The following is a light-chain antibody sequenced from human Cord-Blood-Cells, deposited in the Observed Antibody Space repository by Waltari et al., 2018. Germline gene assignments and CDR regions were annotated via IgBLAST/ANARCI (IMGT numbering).Light chain of an antibody. CDR2: AAS. CDR1: QSISSY. CDR3: QQSYSTPPT. J-gene: IGKJ4*01. V-gene: IGKV1-39*01. Sequence: DIQMTQSPSSLSASVGDRVTITCRASQSISSYLNWYQQKPGKAPKLLIYAASSLQSGVPSRFSGSGAGTDFTLTISSQQPEDFATYYGQQSYSTPPTFGGGTKVEIK.